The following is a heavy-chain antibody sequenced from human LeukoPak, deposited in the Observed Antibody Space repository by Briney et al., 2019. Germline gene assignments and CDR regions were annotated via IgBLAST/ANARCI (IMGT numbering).Heavy chain of an antibody. J-gene: IGHJ3*02. D-gene: IGHD6-13*01. CDR3: ATASWREGHGGAFDI. CDR1: GGTLRNYA. Sequence: SVKVSCKASGGTLRNYAINWVRQAPGQRLEWMGGIIPMFGTANYAQKFQGRVTITADKSTGTVYMELRSLTSEDTAVYYCATASWREGHGGAFDIWGQGTMVTVSS. V-gene: IGHV1-69*06. CDR2: IIPMFGTA.